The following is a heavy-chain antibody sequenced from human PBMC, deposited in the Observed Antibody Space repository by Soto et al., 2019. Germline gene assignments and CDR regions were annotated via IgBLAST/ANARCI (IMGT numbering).Heavy chain of an antibody. CDR2: ISGSGGST. V-gene: IGHV3-23*01. J-gene: IGHJ4*02. CDR3: AKGYDILTGYPYYFDY. Sequence: PVGSLRLSCAASGFTFSSYAMSWVRQAPGKRLEWVSAISGSGGSTYYADSVKGRFTISRDNSKNTLYLQMNSLRAEDTAVYYCAKGYDILTGYPYYFDYWGQGTLVTVSS. D-gene: IGHD3-9*01. CDR1: GFTFSSYA.